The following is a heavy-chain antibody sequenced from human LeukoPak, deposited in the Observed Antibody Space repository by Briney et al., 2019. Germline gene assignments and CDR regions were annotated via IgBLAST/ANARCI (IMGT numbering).Heavy chain of an antibody. J-gene: IGHJ5*02. CDR2: IIPTFGTA. D-gene: IGHD2-2*01. CDR3: AREAGYCSSTSCPHWFDP. Sequence: SVKVSCKASGGTFSSYAISWVRQAPGQGLEWMGGIIPTFGTANYAQKFQGRVTITADESTSTAYMELSSLRSEDTAVYYCAREAGYCSSTSCPHWFDPWGQGTLVTVSS. V-gene: IGHV1-69*13. CDR1: GGTFSSYA.